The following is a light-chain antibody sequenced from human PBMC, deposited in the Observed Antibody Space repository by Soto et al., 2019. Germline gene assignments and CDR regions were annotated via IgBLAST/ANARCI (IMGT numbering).Light chain of an antibody. Sequence: DIQMTQSPSSLSASVGDRVTITCQASQDISNYLNWYQQKPGKAPKLLIYDASNVETGVPSRFSGSGSGTDFTFTISSLQPEAIATYYCQQYDNTPTFGQGTKVEIK. J-gene: IGKJ1*01. CDR2: DAS. V-gene: IGKV1-33*01. CDR1: QDISNY. CDR3: QQYDNTPT.